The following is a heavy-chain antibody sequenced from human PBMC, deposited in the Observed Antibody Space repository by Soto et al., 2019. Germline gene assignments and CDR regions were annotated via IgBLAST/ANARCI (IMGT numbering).Heavy chain of an antibody. CDR3: ARRVAYVVVTAAPYNWFDP. CDR2: IYPGDSDT. CDR1: GYSFTSYW. D-gene: IGHD2-21*02. V-gene: IGHV5-51*01. Sequence: GESLKISCKGSGYSFTSYWIGWVRQMPGKGLEWMGIIYPGDSDTRYSPSFQGQVTISADKSISTAYLQWSSLKASDTAMYYCARRVAYVVVTAAPYNWFDPWGQGTLVTVSS. J-gene: IGHJ5*02.